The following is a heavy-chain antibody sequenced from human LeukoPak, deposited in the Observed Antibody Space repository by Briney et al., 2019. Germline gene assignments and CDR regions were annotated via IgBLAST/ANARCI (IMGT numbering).Heavy chain of an antibody. V-gene: IGHV3-48*03. CDR2: ISSSGSTI. D-gene: IGHD1/OR15-1a*01. CDR3: ARNIMRVYFDY. CDR1: GFTFSSYE. Sequence: GGSLRLSCAASGFTFSSYEMNWVRQAPGKGLEWVSYISSSGSTIYYADSVKGRFTTSRDNAKNSLYLQMNSLRAEDTAVYYCARNIMRVYFDYWGQGTLVTVSS. J-gene: IGHJ4*02.